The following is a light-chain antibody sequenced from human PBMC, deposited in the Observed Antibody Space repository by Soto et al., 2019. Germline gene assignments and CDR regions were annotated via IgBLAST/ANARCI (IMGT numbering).Light chain of an antibody. Sequence: DIQMTQSPSTLSASVGDIVTVTCRASQSINGWLAWYQQKPGKAPKLLIYAASSLQSGVPSRFSGSGSGTAFTLTISSLQPEDFATYYCQKSYSTPLTFGGGTKVAIK. CDR1: QSINGW. CDR2: AAS. V-gene: IGKV1-39*01. CDR3: QKSYSTPLT. J-gene: IGKJ4*01.